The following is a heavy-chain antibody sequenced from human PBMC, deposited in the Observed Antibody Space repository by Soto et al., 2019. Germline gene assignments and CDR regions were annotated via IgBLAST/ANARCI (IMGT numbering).Heavy chain of an antibody. D-gene: IGHD2-2*01. CDR3: ARRKYPDY. V-gene: IGHV3-49*03. CDR1: GFTFGDFA. J-gene: IGHJ4*02. Sequence: GGSLRLSCTTSGFTFGDFAMSWFRQAPGKGLEWIGYIRSKTYGGTTEYAASVKGRFTISRDDSKRVAHLQMNSLESEDTAVYYCARRKYPDYWGQGTLVTSP. CDR2: IRSKTYGGTT.